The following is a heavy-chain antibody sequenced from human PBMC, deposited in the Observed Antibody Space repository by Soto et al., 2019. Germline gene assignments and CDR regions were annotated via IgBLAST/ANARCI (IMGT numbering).Heavy chain of an antibody. CDR3: AGDRRSITSPPGAYYYYYYGMDV. Sequence: QVQLVQSGAEVKKPGSSVKVSCKASGGTFSSYVLIWVRQAPGQGLEWMGGIIHIFDTPNYAQKFRGRLTLTADESTSTAYMELSSLRSEDTAVYYCAGDRRSITSPPGAYYYYYYGMDVWGQGTAVTVSS. V-gene: IGHV1-69*01. CDR1: GGTFSSYV. J-gene: IGHJ6*02. D-gene: IGHD6-6*01. CDR2: IIHIFDTP.